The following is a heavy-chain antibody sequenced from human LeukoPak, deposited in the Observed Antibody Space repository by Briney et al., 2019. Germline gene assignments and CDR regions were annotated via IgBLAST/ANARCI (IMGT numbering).Heavy chain of an antibody. D-gene: IGHD3-9*01. CDR1: GGSSSSSSYY. Sequence: SETLSLTSTVSGGSSSSSSYYWGWIRQPPGKGLEWIGSIYYSGSTYYNPSLKSRDTISVDTSKNQFSLKLSSVTAADTAVYYCARDKGHFDVDYWGQGILVTVSS. CDR3: ARDKGHFDVDY. V-gene: IGHV4-39*02. J-gene: IGHJ4*02. CDR2: IYYSGST.